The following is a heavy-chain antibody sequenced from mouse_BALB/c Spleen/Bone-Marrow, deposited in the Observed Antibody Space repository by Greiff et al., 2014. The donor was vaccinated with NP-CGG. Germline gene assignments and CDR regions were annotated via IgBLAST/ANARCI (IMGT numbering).Heavy chain of an antibody. Sequence: EVQLQQSGAELVKPGASVKLSCTASGFNIKDTYMHWVKQRPEQGLEWIGRIDPANGNTKYDPKFQGKATITADTSSNTAYLQLSSLTSEDTAVYYCASYYYGRYFDVWGAGTTVTVPS. CDR2: IDPANGNT. J-gene: IGHJ1*01. CDR3: ASYYYGRYFDV. CDR1: GFNIKDTY. V-gene: IGHV14-3*02. D-gene: IGHD1-1*01.